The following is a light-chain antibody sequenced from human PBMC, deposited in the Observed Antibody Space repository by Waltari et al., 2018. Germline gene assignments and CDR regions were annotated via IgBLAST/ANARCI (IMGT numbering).Light chain of an antibody. CDR2: VNSDGTL. V-gene: IGLV4-69*01. Sequence: LAVTQSPAASVSLAAPVRLTCALDSGPLNYATAWHQQQPEKGPRFLMKVNSDGTLTRGDGIPDRFSGSTSVAERYLTISSLQSEDEAVYYCQTWGTGVVVFGGGSKLTVL. CDR1: SGPLNYA. CDR3: QTWGTGVVV. J-gene: IGLJ2*01.